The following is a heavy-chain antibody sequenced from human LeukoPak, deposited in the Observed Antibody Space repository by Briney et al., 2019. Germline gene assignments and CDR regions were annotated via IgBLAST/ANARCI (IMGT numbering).Heavy chain of an antibody. CDR3: ARDGVISFGYYYYYMDV. J-gene: IGHJ6*03. CDR2: INPNGGGT. V-gene: IGHV1-2*02. CDR1: GYIFTGYY. D-gene: IGHD2-21*01. Sequence: ASVKVSCKTSGYIFTGYYIHWLRQAPGQGLEWMAWINPNGGGTGYSQKFQGRVTMTRDTSISTAYMELSRLRSDDTAVYYCARDGVISFGYYYYYMDVWGKGTTVTVSS.